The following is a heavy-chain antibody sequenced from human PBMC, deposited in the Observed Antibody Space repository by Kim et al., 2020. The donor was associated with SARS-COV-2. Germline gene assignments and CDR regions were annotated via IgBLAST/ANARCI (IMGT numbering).Heavy chain of an antibody. J-gene: IGHJ5*02. Sequence: GGSLRLSCAASGFTFSSYGMHWVRQAPGKGLEWVAVIWYDGSNKYYADSVKGRFTISRDNSKNTLYLQMNSLRAEDTAVYYCAGWAYDFPNWFDPWGQGTLVTVSS. CDR1: GFTFSSYG. D-gene: IGHD3-3*01. V-gene: IGHV3-33*01. CDR2: IWYDGSNK. CDR3: AGWAYDFPNWFDP.